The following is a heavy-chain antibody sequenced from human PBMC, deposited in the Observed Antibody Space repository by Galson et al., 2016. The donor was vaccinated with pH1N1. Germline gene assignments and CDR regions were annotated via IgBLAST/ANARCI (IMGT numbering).Heavy chain of an antibody. CDR2: IYYSGST. J-gene: IGHJ6*03. CDR1: GGSISSGGYY. CDR3: AVVPRGEFLYYMDV. Sequence: TLSLTCTVSGGSISSGGYYWSWIRQHPGKGLEWIGYIYYSGSTYYNPSLKSRVTISVDTSKNQFSLKLSSVTAADTAVYYCAVVPRGEFLYYMDVWGKGTTVTVSS. V-gene: IGHV4-31*03. D-gene: IGHD3-16*01.